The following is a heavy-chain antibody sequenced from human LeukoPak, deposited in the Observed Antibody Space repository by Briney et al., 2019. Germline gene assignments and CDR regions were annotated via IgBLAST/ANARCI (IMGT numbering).Heavy chain of an antibody. CDR3: ARGRSRGSSWSRSTLYYHYYYYMDV. CDR1: EFTVSSNY. CDR2: IYSSGRT. D-gene: IGHD6-13*01. J-gene: IGHJ6*03. Sequence: GGSLRLSCAASEFTVSSNYMSWVRQAPGKGLEWVSVIYSSGRTYYADSVKGRFTISADSSKNTLYLQMNSLRVEDTAVYYCARGRSRGSSWSRSTLYYHYYYYMDVWGTGTSVIISS. V-gene: IGHV3-66*01.